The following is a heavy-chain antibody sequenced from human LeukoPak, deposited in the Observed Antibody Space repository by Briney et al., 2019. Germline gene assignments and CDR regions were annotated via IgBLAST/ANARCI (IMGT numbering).Heavy chain of an antibody. Sequence: PSETLSLTCTVSGYSISSGYYWGWIRQPPGKGLEWIGSIYYSGSTCYNPSLQSRVTISVDTSKNQFSLKLSSVTAANTAVYYCATALGDYYGRPAGAFDIWGQGTMVTVSS. D-gene: IGHD1-26*01. J-gene: IGHJ3*02. CDR2: IYYSGST. CDR3: ATALGDYYGRPAGAFDI. CDR1: GYSISSGYY. V-gene: IGHV4-38-2*02.